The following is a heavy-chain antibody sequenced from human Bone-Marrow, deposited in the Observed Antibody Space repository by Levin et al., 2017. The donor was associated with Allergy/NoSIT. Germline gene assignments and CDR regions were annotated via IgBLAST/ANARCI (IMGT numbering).Heavy chain of an antibody. CDR3: AKAGSSVAWYFDV. Sequence: GGSLRLSCAASGSTFSNYAMSWVRQAPGKGLEWVSSISGSGGSTYDADSVKGRFTISRDNPRNTLYLQLSSLRAEATAVYYCAKAGSSVAWYFDVWGRGTLVTVSS. V-gene: IGHV3-23*01. CDR2: ISGSGGST. CDR1: GSTFSNYA. J-gene: IGHJ2*01. D-gene: IGHD6-6*01.